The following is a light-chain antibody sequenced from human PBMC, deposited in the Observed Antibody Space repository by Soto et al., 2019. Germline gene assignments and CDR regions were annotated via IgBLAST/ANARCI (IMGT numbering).Light chain of an antibody. CDR3: QQYGSSPMT. Sequence: EIVLTQSPGTLSLTPGERATLSCRASQSVSSNYLAWYQQKPGQAPRLLIYGASGRATGIPDRFSGSGSGTDFTLTISRLEPEDFAVYYCQQYGSSPMTFGQGTLLEVK. CDR2: GAS. V-gene: IGKV3-20*01. CDR1: QSVSSNY. J-gene: IGKJ5*01.